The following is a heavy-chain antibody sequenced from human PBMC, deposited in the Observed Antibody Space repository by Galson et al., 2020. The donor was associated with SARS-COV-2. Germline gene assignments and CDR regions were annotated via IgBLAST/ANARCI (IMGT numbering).Heavy chain of an antibody. D-gene: IGHD6-19*01. CDR1: GYTFTSYA. Sequence: ASVKVSSKASGYTFTSYAMHWVRQAPGQRLEWMGWINAGNGNTKYSQKFQGRVTITRDTSASTAYMELSSLRSEDTAVYYCARDRYSSGWYDRFDYWGQGTLVTVSS. CDR3: ARDRYSSGWYDRFDY. J-gene: IGHJ4*02. V-gene: IGHV1-3*01. CDR2: INAGNGNT.